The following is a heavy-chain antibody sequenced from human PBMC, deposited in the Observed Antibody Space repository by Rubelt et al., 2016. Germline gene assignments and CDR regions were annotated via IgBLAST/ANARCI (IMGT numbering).Heavy chain of an antibody. CDR3: VKNRGALRRPGGLDV. V-gene: IGHV3-9*01. Sequence: EVQLLESGGGLVQPGGSLRLSCAASGFTFGSYAMNWVRQAPGKGLEWVSGIRWNSGTIDYADSVKGRFTTSRDNAKKSLYLQMNSLRVEDTALYHCVKNRGALRRPGGLDVWGRGTDVTVSS. D-gene: IGHD1-14*01. CDR2: IRWNSGTI. CDR1: GFTFGSYA. J-gene: IGHJ3*01.